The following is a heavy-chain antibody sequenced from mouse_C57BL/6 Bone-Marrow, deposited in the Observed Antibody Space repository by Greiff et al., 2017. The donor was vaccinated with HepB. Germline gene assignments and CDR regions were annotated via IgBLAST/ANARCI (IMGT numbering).Heavy chain of an antibody. CDR2: DDPETGGT. D-gene: IGHD2-3*01. V-gene: IGHV1-15*01. CDR1: GYTFTDYE. J-gene: IGHJ3*01. Sequence: VQLQQSGAGLVKPGASVTLSCKASGYTFTDYEMHWVKQTPVRGLDWIGADDPETGGTAYNQKFKGKAILTADKSSSKAYMELRDLTAEDSAVYYCTSSDDGYYRYWFAYWGQGTLVTVSA. CDR3: TSSDDGYYRYWFAY.